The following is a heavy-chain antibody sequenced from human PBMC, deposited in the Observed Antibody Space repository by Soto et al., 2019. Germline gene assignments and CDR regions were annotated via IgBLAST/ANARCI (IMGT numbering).Heavy chain of an antibody. CDR2: IIPIFGTA. D-gene: IGHD3-10*01. CDR3: ARGGIMVRGKPATWYFDL. V-gene: IGHV1-69*01. Sequence: QVQLVQSGAEVKKPGSSVKVSCKASGGTFSSYAISWVRQAPGQGLEWMGGIIPIFGTANYAQKFQGRVTITADESTGTAYMELSSLRSEDRAVYYCARGGIMVRGKPATWYFDLWGRGTLVTVSS. J-gene: IGHJ2*01. CDR1: GGTFSSYA.